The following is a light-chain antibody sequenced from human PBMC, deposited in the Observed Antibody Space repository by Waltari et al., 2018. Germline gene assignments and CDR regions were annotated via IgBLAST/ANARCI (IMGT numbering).Light chain of an antibody. Sequence: QSVLTQPPSASGTPGQRVTISCSGSSSNIGNNIVNWYRQVPGTTPKLRIYRNEQRPAGAPDRLSGAESGTSASLAIRGLRSEDEADYFCAAWDDSLNGHWEFGGGTKLTVL. V-gene: IGLV1-44*01. CDR3: AAWDDSLNGHWE. J-gene: IGLJ2*01. CDR2: RNE. CDR1: SSNIGNNI.